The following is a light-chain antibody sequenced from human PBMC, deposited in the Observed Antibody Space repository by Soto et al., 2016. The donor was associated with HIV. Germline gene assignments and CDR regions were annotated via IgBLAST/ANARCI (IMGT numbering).Light chain of an antibody. CDR1: QSLVSRDGNIY. V-gene: IGKV2-30*01. J-gene: IGKJ4*01. Sequence: DLVVTQSPLSLPVTLGQPASISCRCSQSLVSRDGNIYLSWFQQRPGQSPRRLIYQVSIRDSGVPDRFSGSGSGTEFTLTISSLQPEDFASYYCLQHNSYPLTFGGGTKVEIK. CDR3: LQHNSYPLT. CDR2: QVS.